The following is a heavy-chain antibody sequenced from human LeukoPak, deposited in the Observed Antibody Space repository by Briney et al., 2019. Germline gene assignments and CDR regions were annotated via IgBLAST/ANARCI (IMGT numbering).Heavy chain of an antibody. CDR2: ISGSGGST. CDR3: ANGAAAAGDDY. D-gene: IGHD6-13*01. CDR1: GFTFSNYG. J-gene: IGHJ4*02. V-gene: IGHV3-23*01. Sequence: PGGSLRLSCAASGFTFSNYGMHWVRQAPGKGLEWVSAISGSGGSTYYADSVKGRFTISRDNSKNTLYLQMNSLRAEDTAVYYCANGAAAAGDDYWGQGTLVTVSS.